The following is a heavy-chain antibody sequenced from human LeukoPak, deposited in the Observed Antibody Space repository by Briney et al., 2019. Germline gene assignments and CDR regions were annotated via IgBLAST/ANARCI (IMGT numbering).Heavy chain of an antibody. Sequence: GGSLRLSCAASGFIFSNYAMAWVRQAPGKGREWVSATPGNGGSDDTHYATSVEGRFTISRDNSQNTLYLQMDNLRTEDTAVYSCAKRSAFNYGYFGFWGQGTLVTVSS. CDR2: TPGNGGSDDT. V-gene: IGHV3-23*01. D-gene: IGHD5-24*01. CDR1: GFIFSNYA. J-gene: IGHJ4*02. CDR3: AKRSAFNYGYFGF.